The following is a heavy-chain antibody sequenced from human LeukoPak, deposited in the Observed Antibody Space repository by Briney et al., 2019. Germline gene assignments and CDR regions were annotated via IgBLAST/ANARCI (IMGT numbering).Heavy chain of an antibody. Sequence: PSETLSLTCAVYGGSFSGYYWSWIRQPPGKGLEWIGEINHSGSTNYNPSLKSRVTISVDTSKNQFSLKLSSVTAADTAVYYCARDRVAAAGENWFDPWGQGTLVTVSS. CDR2: INHSGST. CDR1: GGSFSGYY. CDR3: ARDRVAAAGENWFDP. V-gene: IGHV4-34*01. D-gene: IGHD6-13*01. J-gene: IGHJ5*02.